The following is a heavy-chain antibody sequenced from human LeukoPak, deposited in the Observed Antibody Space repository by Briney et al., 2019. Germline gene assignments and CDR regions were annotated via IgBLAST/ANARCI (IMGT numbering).Heavy chain of an antibody. V-gene: IGHV3-30*03. CDR3: ARTRVATRGVGYYYYMDV. J-gene: IGHJ6*03. CDR2: ISYDGSNK. Sequence: PGRSLRLSCAASGFTFSSYGMHWVRQAPGKGLEWVAVISYDGSNKYYADSVKGRFTVSRDNSKNTLYLQMNSLRAEDTAVYYCARTRVATRGVGYYYYMDVWGKGTTVTISS. D-gene: IGHD5-12*01. CDR1: GFTFSSYG.